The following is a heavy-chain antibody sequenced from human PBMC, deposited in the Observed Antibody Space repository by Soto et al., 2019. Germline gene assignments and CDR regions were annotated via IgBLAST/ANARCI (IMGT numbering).Heavy chain of an antibody. D-gene: IGHD2-15*01. CDR1: GGSISSRSYY. J-gene: IGHJ4*02. V-gene: IGHV4-39*01. CDR3: AIRRYCSGGSCRTYTYYFDY. Sequence: SETLSLTCAVSGGSISSRSYYWGWIRQPPGKGLEWIGNIYYSGSTYCNPSLKSRVTISVDTSKNQFSLKLSSVTAADTAVYYCAIRRYCSGGSCRTYTYYFDYWGQGTLVTVSS. CDR2: IYYSGST.